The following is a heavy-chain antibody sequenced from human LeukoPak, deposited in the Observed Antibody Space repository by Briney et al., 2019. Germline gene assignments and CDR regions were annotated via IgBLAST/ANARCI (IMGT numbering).Heavy chain of an antibody. CDR1: GGSISSGDYY. J-gene: IGHJ4*02. Sequence: SETLSLTCTVSGGSISSGDYYWSWIRQPPGKGLEWIGYIYYSGSTYYNPSLRSRVTISVDTSKNQFSLKLSSVTAADTAVYYCARVAAGLIDYWGQGTLVTVSS. D-gene: IGHD6-19*01. CDR2: IYYSGST. CDR3: ARVAAGLIDY. V-gene: IGHV4-30-4*01.